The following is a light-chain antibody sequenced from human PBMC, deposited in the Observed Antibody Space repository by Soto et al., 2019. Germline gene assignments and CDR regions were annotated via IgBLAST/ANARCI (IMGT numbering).Light chain of an antibody. J-gene: IGKJ1*01. V-gene: IGKV3-20*01. Sequence: IVLTQSPGTLSLAPGERSYIYFRASQSVSSSYLAWYPPIPGQAPRLLINDASRRATGIPDRFSGSGSGTDCTLTISRLEPEDFAVYYGQQYGSSPPTCGQGTKVDI. CDR3: QQYGSSPPT. CDR2: DAS. CDR1: QSVSSSY.